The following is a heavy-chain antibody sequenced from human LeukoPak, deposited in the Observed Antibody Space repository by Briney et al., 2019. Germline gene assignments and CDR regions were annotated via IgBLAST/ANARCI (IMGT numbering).Heavy chain of an antibody. CDR1: GFIFNTCW. Sequence: GGSLRLSCAASGFIFNTCWMSWVRHAPGKGLEWVASIKHDGSEQYYVDSVKGRLSISRDNARNSLNLQMDSLRAEDTAVYYCARGHYGLEVWGQGTTVTVSS. CDR2: IKHDGSEQ. CDR3: ARGHYGLEV. J-gene: IGHJ6*02. V-gene: IGHV3-7*05.